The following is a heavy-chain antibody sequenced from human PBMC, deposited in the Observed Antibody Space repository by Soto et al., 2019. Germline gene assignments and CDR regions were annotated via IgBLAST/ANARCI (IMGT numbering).Heavy chain of an antibody. CDR3: ARDRSGYDYGDSRAFDT. D-gene: IGHD4-17*01. Sequence: QVQVQESGPGLVKSSQTLSLTCTVSGGSISSGGYYWSWIRQHPGKGLEWIGYIYYSGSTYYNPSLKSRVTISVDTSKNQFSLKLSSVTAADTAVYYCARDRSGYDYGDSRAFDTWGLGTMVTVSS. CDR1: GGSISSGGYY. J-gene: IGHJ3*02. V-gene: IGHV4-31*03. CDR2: IYYSGST.